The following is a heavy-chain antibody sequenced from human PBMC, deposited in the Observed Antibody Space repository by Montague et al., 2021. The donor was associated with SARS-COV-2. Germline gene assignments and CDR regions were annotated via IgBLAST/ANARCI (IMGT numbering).Heavy chain of an antibody. CDR1: GFTFSSYA. V-gene: IGHV3-30*04. CDR2: ISYDVSNK. J-gene: IGHJ6*03. D-gene: IGHD2-2*01. Sequence: SLRLSCAASGFTFSSYAMHWVRQAPGKGLEWVAVISYDVSNKYYADSVKVRFTISRDNSKNTLYLQMNSLRAEDTAVYYCARSPKGYQVLSPYYYYYYMDVWGKGTTVTVSS. CDR3: ARSPKGYQVLSPYYYYYYMDV.